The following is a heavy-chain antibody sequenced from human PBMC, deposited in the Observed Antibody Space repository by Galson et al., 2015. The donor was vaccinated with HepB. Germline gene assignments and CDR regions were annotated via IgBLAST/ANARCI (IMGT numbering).Heavy chain of an antibody. D-gene: IGHD1-26*01. Sequence: TLSLTCTVSGGSISSGGYYWNWIRQHPGKGLEWIGYIYYSGSTYYNPSLKSRVTISVDTSKNQFSLKLSSVTAADTAVYYCARWAPRGPEYYEYYYYMDVWGKGTTVTVS. CDR1: GGSISSGGYY. CDR2: IYYSGST. J-gene: IGHJ6*03. CDR3: ARWAPRGPEYYEYYYYMDV. V-gene: IGHV4-31*03.